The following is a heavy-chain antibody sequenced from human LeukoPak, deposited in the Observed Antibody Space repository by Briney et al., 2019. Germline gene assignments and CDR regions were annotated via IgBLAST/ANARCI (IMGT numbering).Heavy chain of an antibody. CDR1: GGTFSSSA. CDR2: IIPVLNIT. D-gene: IGHD3-22*01. Sequence: ASVKVSCKASGGTFSSSAITWVRQAPGQGLEWMGRIIPVLNITNYAQKFQGRVTITADTSTSTAYMELSSLRSEETAVYYCARDRSGYYSGAYYFDYWGQGTLVTVSS. CDR3: ARDRSGYYSGAYYFDY. V-gene: IGHV1-69*04. J-gene: IGHJ4*02.